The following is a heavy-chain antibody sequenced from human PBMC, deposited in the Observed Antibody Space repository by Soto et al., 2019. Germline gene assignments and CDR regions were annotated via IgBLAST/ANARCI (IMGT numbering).Heavy chain of an antibody. D-gene: IGHD6-19*01. CDR2: IDPIDSYT. Sequence: GAALKLSCKCSGYSFTSYWISWVRQIPGKGLEWMGRIDPIDSYTNSSPSFQGHVTISADKSISTAYLQWSSLKASDTAMYYCARHVRQWLVHYYGMDVWGQGTTVTVSS. V-gene: IGHV5-10-1*01. CDR1: GYSFTSYW. J-gene: IGHJ6*02. CDR3: ARHVRQWLVHYYGMDV.